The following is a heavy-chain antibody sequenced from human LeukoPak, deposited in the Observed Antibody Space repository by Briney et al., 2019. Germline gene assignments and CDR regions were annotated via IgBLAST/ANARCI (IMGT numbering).Heavy chain of an antibody. CDR3: ARRDAYYMGV. CDR2: ISAYNGNT. Sequence: ASVKVSCKASGYTFTGYYMHWVRQAPGQGLEWMGWISAYNGNTNYAQKLQGRVTMTTDTSTSTAYMELRSLRSDDTAVYYCARRDAYYMGVWGKGTTVTVSS. CDR1: GYTFTGYY. D-gene: IGHD5-24*01. V-gene: IGHV1-18*04. J-gene: IGHJ6*03.